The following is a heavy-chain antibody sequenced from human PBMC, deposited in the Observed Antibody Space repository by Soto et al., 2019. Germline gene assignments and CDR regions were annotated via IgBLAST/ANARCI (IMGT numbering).Heavy chain of an antibody. J-gene: IGHJ5*02. CDR3: ARATIFGVVHNWFDP. Sequence: GASVKVSCKASGYTFTSYAMHWVRQAPGQRLEWMGWINAGNGNTKYSQKFQGRVTITRDTSASTAYMELSSLRSEDTALYYCARATIFGVVHNWFDPWGQGTLVTVSS. CDR2: INAGNGNT. CDR1: GYTFTSYA. V-gene: IGHV1-3*01. D-gene: IGHD3-3*01.